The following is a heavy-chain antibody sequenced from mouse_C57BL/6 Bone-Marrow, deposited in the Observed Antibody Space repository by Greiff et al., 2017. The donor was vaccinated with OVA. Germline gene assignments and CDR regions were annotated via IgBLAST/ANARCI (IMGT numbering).Heavy chain of an antibody. CDR3: ARSPKGAWFAY. CDR1: GYTFTSYW. CDR2: IDPSDSYT. Sequence: VQLQQPGAELVMPGASVKLSCKASGYTFTSYWMHWVKQRPGQGLEWIGEIDPSDSYTNYNQKFKGKSTLTVDKSSSTAYLQRSSLTSEDSAVYYCARSPKGAWFAYWGQGTLVTVSA. J-gene: IGHJ3*01. V-gene: IGHV1-69*01.